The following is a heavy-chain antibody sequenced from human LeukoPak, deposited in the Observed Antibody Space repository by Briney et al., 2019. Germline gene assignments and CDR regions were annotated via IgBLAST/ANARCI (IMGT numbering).Heavy chain of an antibody. CDR3: ARLTSVTLPFDF. D-gene: IGHD4-17*01. V-gene: IGHV5-51*01. CDR2: IYPGGSET. Sequence: PGESLKISCKGSGYSFTNYWIGWVRQMPGKGLEWMGNIYPGGSETRFSPSFQGQVTISVDKSTRTAYLQWSRLKASDIAMYYCARLTSVTLPFDFWGQGTLVTVSS. CDR1: GYSFTNYW. J-gene: IGHJ4*02.